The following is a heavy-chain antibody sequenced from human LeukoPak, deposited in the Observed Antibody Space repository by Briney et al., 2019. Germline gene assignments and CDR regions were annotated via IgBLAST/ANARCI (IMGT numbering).Heavy chain of an antibody. V-gene: IGHV1-18*01. CDR2: ISAYNGNT. CDR1: GYTFTSYG. J-gene: IGHJ6*03. CDR3: ARDPYYYGSGSYYDYYYYYYYMDV. Sequence: ASVKVSCKASGYTFTSYGISWVRQAPGQGLEWMGWISAYNGNTNYAQKLQGRVTMTTDTSTSTAYMELRSLRSDDTAVYYCARDPYYYGSGSYYDYYYYYYYMDVWGKGTTVTVSS. D-gene: IGHD3-10*01.